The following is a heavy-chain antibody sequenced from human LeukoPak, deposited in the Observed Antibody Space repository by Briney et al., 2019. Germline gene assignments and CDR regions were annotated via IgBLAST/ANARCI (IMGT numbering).Heavy chain of an antibody. J-gene: IGHJ3*01. CDR3: AKKNPYGSGAGDPLDV. Sequence: EGSLRLSCAASGFSFSNFGMHWVRQAPGKGLEWVAVISHDGSLKYYLDSVKGRFTISRDNSKNTLYLQMDSLRVEDTAVYYCAKKNPYGSGAGDPLDVWGHGTLVTVSS. V-gene: IGHV3-30*18. CDR1: GFSFSNFG. D-gene: IGHD3-10*01. CDR2: ISHDGSLK.